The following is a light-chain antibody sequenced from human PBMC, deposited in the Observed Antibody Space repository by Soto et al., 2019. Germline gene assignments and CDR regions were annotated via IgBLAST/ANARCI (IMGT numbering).Light chain of an antibody. CDR3: QQYDNWPRT. Sequence: EKVMTQSPATLSVSPGGRATLSCRASQSVRSNLAWYQQKPGQPPRLLIYDASTRATGIPSRFSGSGSGIEFTLTISSLQSEDFAVYYCQQYDNWPRTFGQGTRVDFK. CDR1: QSVRSN. CDR2: DAS. J-gene: IGKJ1*01. V-gene: IGKV3-15*01.